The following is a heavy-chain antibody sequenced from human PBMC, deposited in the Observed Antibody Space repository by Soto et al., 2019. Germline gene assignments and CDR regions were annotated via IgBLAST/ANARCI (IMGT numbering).Heavy chain of an antibody. CDR2: IYYSATT. V-gene: IGHV4-59*01. Sequence: PSETLSLTCTVSGGSISSYYWSWIRQPPGKGLEWIGYIYYSATTNYNPSLKSRVTISVDTSKNQFSLKLTSMTAADTAVYYCVCARWGPAGDIHSFDPWGYGTLVSVSS. J-gene: IGHJ5*02. D-gene: IGHD2-2*01. CDR1: GGSISSYY. CDR3: VCARWGPAGDIHSFDP.